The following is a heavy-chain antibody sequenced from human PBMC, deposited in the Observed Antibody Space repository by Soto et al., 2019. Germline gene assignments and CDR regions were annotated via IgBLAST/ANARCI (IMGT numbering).Heavy chain of an antibody. CDR2: IYHSGST. D-gene: IGHD6-19*01. V-gene: IGHV4-31*03. CDR3: ARSVDPAVGWFDP. J-gene: IGHJ5*02. Sequence: QVQLQVSGPGLVKPSQTLSLTCTVSGGSISSGGYYWSWIRQHPGKGLEWIGYIYHSGSTYYNPSLKSRVTISVDTSKNQFSLKLRSVTAADTAVYYCARSVDPAVGWFDPWGQGTLVTVSS. CDR1: GGSISSGGYY.